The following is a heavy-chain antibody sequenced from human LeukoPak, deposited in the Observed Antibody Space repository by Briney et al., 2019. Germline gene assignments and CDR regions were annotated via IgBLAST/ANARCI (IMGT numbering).Heavy chain of an antibody. J-gene: IGHJ4*02. CDR1: GFTFSNYA. CDR2: ISGSGGKT. CDR3: AKEDRYRDSWYQSLGY. D-gene: IGHD6-13*01. Sequence: GGSLRLSCAASGFTFSNYAMSWVRRAPGKGLEWVSAISGSGGKTYYADSVKGRFTVSGDNSKNTLYLEMNSLIAEDTAVYYCAKEDRYRDSWYQSLGYWGQGTLVTVSS. V-gene: IGHV3-23*01.